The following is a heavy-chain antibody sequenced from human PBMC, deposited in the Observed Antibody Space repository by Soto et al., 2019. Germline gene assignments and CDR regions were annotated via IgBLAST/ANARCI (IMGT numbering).Heavy chain of an antibody. CDR2: IYKSATN. D-gene: IGHD7-27*01. J-gene: IGHJ5*01. Sequence: SETLSRTCPVSGDSISSVDYFWALIRKPPGPALEYIGYIYKSATNDYTPTFERRVAISLETSKSQFSLNVTSVTAAATAVHFCARGRACLTGRCFPNWFDSWVLGTVVTVAS. CDR1: GDSISSVDYF. CDR3: ARGRACLTGRCFPNWFDS. V-gene: IGHV4-30-4*01.